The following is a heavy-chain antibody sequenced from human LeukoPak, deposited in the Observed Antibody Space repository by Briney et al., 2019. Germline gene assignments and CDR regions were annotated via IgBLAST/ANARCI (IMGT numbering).Heavy chain of an antibody. D-gene: IGHD2-2*01. V-gene: IGHV1-18*01. CDR2: ISAYNGNT. CDR3: ARVARRCSSTSCYDRGMDV. J-gene: IGHJ6*02. Sequence: ASVKVSCKASGYTFTSYGISWVRQAPGQGLEWMGWISAYNGNTNYAQKLQGRVTMTTDTSTSTAYMELSSLRSEDTAVYYCARVARRCSSTSCYDRGMDVWGQGTTVTVSS. CDR1: GYTFTSYG.